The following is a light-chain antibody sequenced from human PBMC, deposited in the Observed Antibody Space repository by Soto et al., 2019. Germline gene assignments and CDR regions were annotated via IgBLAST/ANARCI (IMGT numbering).Light chain of an antibody. Sequence: QSALTQPASVSGSPGQSITISCTGTSSDVGSYNLVSWYQQHPGKAPKLMISEGNKRPSGISNHFPGSKSGNTASRTISGLQAEDEADYYCCSFATSGTLVFGGGTKLTVL. CDR1: SSDVGSYNL. CDR3: CSFATSGTLV. CDR2: EGN. V-gene: IGLV2-23*01. J-gene: IGLJ3*02.